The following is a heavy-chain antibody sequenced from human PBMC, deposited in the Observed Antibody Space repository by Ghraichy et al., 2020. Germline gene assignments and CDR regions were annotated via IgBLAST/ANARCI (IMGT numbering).Heavy chain of an antibody. Sequence: GGSLRLSCIGSGFNFTNAWLSWVRQASGKALEWVGLMKSKTDGGTINYAAPVKGRFTISRDDSKNTLYLQMNSLKTEDTAVYYCTDTGVYDYWGQGTLVTVSS. D-gene: IGHD1-14*01. J-gene: IGHJ4*02. CDR3: TDTGVYDY. V-gene: IGHV3-15*01. CDR1: GFNFTNAW. CDR2: MKSKTDGGTI.